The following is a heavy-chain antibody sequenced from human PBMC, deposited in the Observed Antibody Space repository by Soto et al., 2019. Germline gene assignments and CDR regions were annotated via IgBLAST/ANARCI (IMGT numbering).Heavy chain of an antibody. CDR2: ISWDGGST. V-gene: IGHV3-43*01. J-gene: IGHJ6*02. Sequence: GGSLRLSCAASGFTFDDYTMHWVRQAPGKGLEWVSLISWDGGSTYYADSVKGRFTISRDNSKNSLYLQMNSLRTEDTALYYCAKDIGVRGYDPSYGMDVWGQGTTVTVSS. D-gene: IGHD5-18*01. CDR1: GFTFDDYT. CDR3: AKDIGVRGYDPSYGMDV.